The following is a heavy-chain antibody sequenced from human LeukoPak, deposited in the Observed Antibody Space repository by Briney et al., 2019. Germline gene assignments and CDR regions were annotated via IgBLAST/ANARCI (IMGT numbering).Heavy chain of an antibody. CDR3: AREVVGATSEFDY. CDR2: ITSSGSTI. Sequence: GGSLRLSCAASGFTFRSYEMNWVRQAPGKGLEWVSYITSSGSTIDYADSVKGRFTISRDNAKNSLYLQMNSLRAEDTAAYYCAREVVGATSEFDYWGQGTLVTVSS. J-gene: IGHJ4*02. V-gene: IGHV3-48*03. D-gene: IGHD1-26*01. CDR1: GFTFRSYE.